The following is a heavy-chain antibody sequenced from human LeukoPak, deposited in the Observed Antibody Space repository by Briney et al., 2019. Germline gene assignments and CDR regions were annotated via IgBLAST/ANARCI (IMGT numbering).Heavy chain of an antibody. CDR2: ISSSRSYI. J-gene: IGHJ4*02. V-gene: IGHV3-21*01. CDR1: GFTFSSYS. CDR3: AREHSGGGNYYDSSGYYRSFDY. D-gene: IGHD3-22*01. Sequence: GESLRLSCAPSGFTFSSYSMNWVRQAPGKGLEWVSYISSSRSYIYYADSVKGRFTISRDNAKNSLYLQMSSLRVEDTAVYYCAREHSGGGNYYDSSGYYRSFDYWGQGTPVTLST.